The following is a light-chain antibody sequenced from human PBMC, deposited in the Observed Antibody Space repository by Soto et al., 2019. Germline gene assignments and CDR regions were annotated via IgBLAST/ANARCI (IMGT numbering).Light chain of an antibody. CDR3: QEYDGHCT. Sequence: DIQMTQSPTSLSASVGDRVTITCQASQGIRNFVAWYQQKPGKAPKLLIYAASTLQSGVPSRFSGSGSGTDFTLTINSLQPEDVATYFCQEYDGHCTFGQGTKLEIK. V-gene: IGKV1-27*01. CDR1: QGIRNF. CDR2: AAS. J-gene: IGKJ2*02.